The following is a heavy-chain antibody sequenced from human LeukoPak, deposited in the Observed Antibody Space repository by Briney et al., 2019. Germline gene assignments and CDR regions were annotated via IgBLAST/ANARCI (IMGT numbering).Heavy chain of an antibody. CDR3: ARQRGYCSSGSCYFDY. V-gene: IGHV3-23*01. CDR2: INPSGDDT. CDR1: GFTFSSSA. D-gene: IGHD2-15*01. J-gene: IGHJ4*02. Sequence: GGSLRLSCAASGFTFSSSAMSWVRQAPGKGLEWVSAINPSGDDTYYAESVRGRFTISRDNSKNTVYLQMNSLRAEDTAAYCCARQRGYCSSGSCYFDYWGQGTLVTVSS.